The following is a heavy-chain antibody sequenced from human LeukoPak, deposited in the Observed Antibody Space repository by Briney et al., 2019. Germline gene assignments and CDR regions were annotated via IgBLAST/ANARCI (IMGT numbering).Heavy chain of an antibody. CDR1: GYTFTSND. CDR3: ATGPWNWFDP. CDR2: ISPSGGST. Sequence: ASVKVSCKAFGYTFTSNDMHWVRQAPGQGPEWMGVISPSGGSTIYAQKFQGRVTMTEDTSTDTAYMELSSLRSEDTAVYYCATGPWNWFDPWGQGTLVTVSS. V-gene: IGHV1-46*01. J-gene: IGHJ5*02.